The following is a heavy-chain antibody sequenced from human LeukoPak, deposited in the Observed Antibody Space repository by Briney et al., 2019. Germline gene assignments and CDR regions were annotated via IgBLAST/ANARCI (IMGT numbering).Heavy chain of an antibody. J-gene: IGHJ4*02. Sequence: SETLSLTCAVSGYSISSGYYWGWIRLPPGKGLEWIGSIYHSGSTYYNPSLKSRVTISVDTSKNQFSLKLSSVTAADTAVYYCARDARELRYFDWLFYFDYWGQGTLVTVSS. V-gene: IGHV4-38-2*02. CDR1: GYSISSGYY. CDR3: ARDARELRYFDWLFYFDY. D-gene: IGHD3-9*01. CDR2: IYHSGST.